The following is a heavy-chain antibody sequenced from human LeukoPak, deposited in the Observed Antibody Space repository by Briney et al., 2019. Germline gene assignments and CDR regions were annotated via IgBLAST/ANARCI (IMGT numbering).Heavy chain of an antibody. CDR1: GFTFSSYA. CDR3: ATAAQLSLDAFDI. Sequence: GGSLRLSCAASGFTFSSYAMSWVRQAPGKGLEWVSYISSSGRTIYYADSVKGRFTISRDNAKNSLHLQMNSLRAEDTAVYYCATAAQLSLDAFDIWGQGTMVTVSS. J-gene: IGHJ3*02. D-gene: IGHD1-1*01. CDR2: ISSSGRTI. V-gene: IGHV3-48*04.